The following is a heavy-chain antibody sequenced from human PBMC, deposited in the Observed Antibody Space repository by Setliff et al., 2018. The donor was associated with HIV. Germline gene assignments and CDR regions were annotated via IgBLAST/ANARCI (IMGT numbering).Heavy chain of an antibody. CDR3: ARNWHSTSPYYFDY. Sequence: ASVKVSCKASGYTFTGYYMHWVRQAPGQGLEWMGWINPNSGGTTYAQKFQGRVTMTRDTSISTAYMEVSRLRSDDTAVYYCARNWHSTSPYYFDYWGQGTPVTVSS. CDR1: GYTFTGYY. V-gene: IGHV1-2*02. D-gene: IGHD6-13*01. J-gene: IGHJ4*02. CDR2: INPNSGGT.